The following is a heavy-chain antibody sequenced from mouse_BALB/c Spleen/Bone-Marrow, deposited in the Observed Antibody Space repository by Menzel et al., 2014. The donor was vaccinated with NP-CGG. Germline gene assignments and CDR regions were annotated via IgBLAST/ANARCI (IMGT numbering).Heavy chain of an antibody. CDR3: ASYYYGSSRFAY. CDR1: GFNIKDTY. Sequence: EVQLQQSGAELVKPGASVRLSCTASGFNIKDTYMHWVKQRPEQGLEWIGRIDPANGNTKYDPKFQGKATITADTSSNTAYLQLSSLTSEDTAVYYCASYYYGSSRFAYWGQGTLV. CDR2: IDPANGNT. V-gene: IGHV14-3*02. J-gene: IGHJ3*01. D-gene: IGHD1-1*01.